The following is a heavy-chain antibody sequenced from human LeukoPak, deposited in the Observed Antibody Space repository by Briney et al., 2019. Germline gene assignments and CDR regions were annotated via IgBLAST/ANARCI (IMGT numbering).Heavy chain of an antibody. J-gene: IGHJ4*02. CDR1: GFTFSSYA. D-gene: IGHD1-26*01. Sequence: GGSLRFSCAASGFTFSSYAMHWVRQAPGKGLEWVAVISYDGSNKYYADSVKGRFTISRDNSKNTLYLQMNSLRAEDTAVYYCARDRGSYYRVFDYWGQGTLVTVSS. V-gene: IGHV3-30*01. CDR2: ISYDGSNK. CDR3: ARDRGSYYRVFDY.